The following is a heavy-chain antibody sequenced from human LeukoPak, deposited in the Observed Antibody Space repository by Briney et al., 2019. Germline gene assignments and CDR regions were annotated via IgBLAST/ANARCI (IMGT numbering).Heavy chain of an antibody. J-gene: IGHJ4*02. Sequence: PSETLSLTCTVSGGSISSSSYYWGWIRQPPGKGLEWIGSIYYSGSTYYDPSLKSRVTISVDTSKNQFSLKLSPVTAADTAMCYCAGHQSSGWPRGYFDYWGQGTLVTVSS. V-gene: IGHV4-39*01. CDR1: GGSISSSSYY. CDR3: AGHQSSGWPRGYFDY. D-gene: IGHD6-19*01. CDR2: IYYSGST.